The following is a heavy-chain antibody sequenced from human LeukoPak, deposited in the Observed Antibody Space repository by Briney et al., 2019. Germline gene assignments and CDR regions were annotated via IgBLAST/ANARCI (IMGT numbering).Heavy chain of an antibody. V-gene: IGHV3-20*04. Sequence: GGSLRLSCAASGFTFDDYGMSWFRQAPGKGLEWVSGINWNGGSTGYADSVKGRFTISRDNAKNSLYLQMNSLRAEDTALYYCARGVINYYYYYMDVWGKGTTVTVSS. CDR2: INWNGGST. J-gene: IGHJ6*03. CDR1: GFTFDDYG. CDR3: ARGVINYYYYYMDV.